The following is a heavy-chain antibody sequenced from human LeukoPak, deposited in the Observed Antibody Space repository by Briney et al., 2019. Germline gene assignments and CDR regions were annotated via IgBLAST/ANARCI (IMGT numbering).Heavy chain of an antibody. V-gene: IGHV1-69*04. Sequence: GASVTVSCKASVCTFSSYAFNWVRQASRQGREWMGRIIPIRGIANSAEKFKGRVTITADKVTSAAYMELSSARSEDTAVYCCATDPRGNDYYWGQGTLVTVSS. J-gene: IGHJ4*02. D-gene: IGHD1-26*01. CDR2: IIPIRGIA. CDR3: ATDPRGNDYY. CDR1: VCTFSSYA.